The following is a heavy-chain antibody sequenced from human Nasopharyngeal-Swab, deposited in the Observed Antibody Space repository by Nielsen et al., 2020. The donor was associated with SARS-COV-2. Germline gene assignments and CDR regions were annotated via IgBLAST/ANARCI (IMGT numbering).Heavy chain of an antibody. CDR1: GYSFTSYW. CDR3: ARRSSYYDFWGGYYVFDY. V-gene: IGHV5-51*01. CDR2: IYPGDSDT. D-gene: IGHD3-3*01. J-gene: IGHJ4*02. Sequence: KVSCKGSGYSFTSYWIGWVRQMPGKGLEWMGIIYPGDSDTRYSPSFQGQVTISADKSISTAYLQWSSLKASDTAMYYCARRSSYYDFWGGYYVFDYWGQGTLVTVSS.